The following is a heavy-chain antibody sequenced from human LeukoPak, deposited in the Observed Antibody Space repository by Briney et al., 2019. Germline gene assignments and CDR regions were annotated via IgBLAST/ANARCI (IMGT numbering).Heavy chain of an antibody. D-gene: IGHD2-15*01. V-gene: IGHV3-7*01. CDR3: GGNDIVVVVAATPFRFDW. CDR1: GFTSSSSW. Sequence: GGSLRLSCAAPGFTSSSSWTSWVRQAPGKGLERVANIKQDGSETYYVDSVKGRVTISTGNSKNTLYLQMTSLRAEDTAVYYWGGNDIVVVVAATPFRFDWWGQGSLVTVSS. J-gene: IGHJ4*02. CDR2: IKQDGSET.